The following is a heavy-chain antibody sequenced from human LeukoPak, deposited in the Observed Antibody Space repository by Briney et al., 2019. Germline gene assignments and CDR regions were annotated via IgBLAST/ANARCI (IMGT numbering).Heavy chain of an antibody. CDR1: GFTFSSYA. CDR2: INSDGSST. J-gene: IGHJ5*02. Sequence: GGSLRLSCAASGFTFSSYAMSWVRHAPGKGLVWVSRINSDGSSTSYADSVKGRFTISRDNAKNTLYLQMNSLRAEDTAVYYCAREVPMIAVAGSAWFDPWGQGTLVTVSS. V-gene: IGHV3-74*01. D-gene: IGHD6-19*01. CDR3: AREVPMIAVAGSAWFDP.